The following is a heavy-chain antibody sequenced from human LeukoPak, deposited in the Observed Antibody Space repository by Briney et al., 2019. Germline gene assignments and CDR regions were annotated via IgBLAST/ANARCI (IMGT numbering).Heavy chain of an antibody. CDR3: AKDRSTLRTFNDY. CDR2: MSGSGDSI. J-gene: IGHJ4*02. D-gene: IGHD1-14*01. Sequence: PGGSLRLSCAASGFTFGNYAMNWVRQAPGKGLEWASAMSGSGDSIYYADSVKGRFTISRDNSKSTLYLQMNSLRAEDTAVYYCAKDRSTLRTFNDYWGQGTLVTVSS. V-gene: IGHV3-23*01. CDR1: GFTFGNYA.